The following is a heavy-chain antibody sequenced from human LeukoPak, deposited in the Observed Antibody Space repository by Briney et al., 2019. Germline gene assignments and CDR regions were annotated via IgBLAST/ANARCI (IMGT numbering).Heavy chain of an antibody. CDR2: IYTSGST. V-gene: IGHV4-4*07. CDR3: ARDVYSYGSGDYYYMDV. J-gene: IGHJ6*03. D-gene: IGHD5-18*01. CDR1: GGSISSYY. Sequence: KPSETLSLTCTVSGGSISSYYWSWIRQPAGKGLEWIGRIYTSGSTNYNPSLKSRVTMSVDTSKNQFSLKLSSVTAADTAVYYCARDVYSYGSGDYYYMDVWGKGTTVTVSS.